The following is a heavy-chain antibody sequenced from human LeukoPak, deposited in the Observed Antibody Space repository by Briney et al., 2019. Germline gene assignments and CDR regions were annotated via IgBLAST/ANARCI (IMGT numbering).Heavy chain of an antibody. V-gene: IGHV1-69*04. CDR3: ARESTLFTNINFDY. J-gene: IGHJ4*02. CDR2: IIPILGIA. Sequence: GASVKVSCKASGGTFSSYAISWVRQAPGQGLEWMGRIIPILGIANYAQKFQGRVTITADKSTSTAYMELSSLRSEDTAVYYCARESTLFTNINFDYWGQGTLVTVSS. CDR1: GGTFSSYA. D-gene: IGHD3-3*01.